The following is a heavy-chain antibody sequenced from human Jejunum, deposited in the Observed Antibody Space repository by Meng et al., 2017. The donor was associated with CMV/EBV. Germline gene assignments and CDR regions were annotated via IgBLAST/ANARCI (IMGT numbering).Heavy chain of an antibody. J-gene: IGHJ4*02. CDR3: AKGQLFTGAAHFDC. CDR2: SRNRANSYTT. D-gene: IGHD6-19*01. V-gene: IGHV3-72*01. CDR1: GFTFSDYY. Sequence: VESGGGLVQPGGSLRLSCAASGFTFSDYYIDWVRQAPGKGLEWVGRSRNRANSYTTEYAASVKGRFSISRDDSKNSVNLQMNSLKTEDTAVYYCAKGQLFTGAAHFDCWGQGTLVTVSS.